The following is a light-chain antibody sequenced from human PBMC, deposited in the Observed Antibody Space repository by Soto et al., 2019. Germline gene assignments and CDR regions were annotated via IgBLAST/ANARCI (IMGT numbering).Light chain of an antibody. CDR1: SRDVGTYNY. Sequence: QSALTQPRSVSGSPGQSVTISCTGTSRDVGTYNYVSWYQQHPDKAPKLMIYDVSKRPSGVPDRFSGSKSGKTASLTISGLQGEDEADYFCCSYAGNSVVFGGGTKLTVL. CDR2: DVS. V-gene: IGLV2-11*01. CDR3: CSYAGNSVV. J-gene: IGLJ2*01.